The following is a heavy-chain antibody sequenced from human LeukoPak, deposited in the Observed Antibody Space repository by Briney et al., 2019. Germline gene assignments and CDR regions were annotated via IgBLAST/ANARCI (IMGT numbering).Heavy chain of an antibody. Sequence: SETLSLTCTVSGGSISSYYWSWIRQPPGKGLEWIGYIYYSGSTNYNPSLKSRVTISVDTSKNQFSLKLSSVTAADTAMYYCASTMQPEDAFDIWGQGTMVTVSS. D-gene: IGHD1-14*01. CDR1: GGSISSYY. CDR2: IYYSGST. CDR3: ASTMQPEDAFDI. J-gene: IGHJ3*02. V-gene: IGHV4-59*01.